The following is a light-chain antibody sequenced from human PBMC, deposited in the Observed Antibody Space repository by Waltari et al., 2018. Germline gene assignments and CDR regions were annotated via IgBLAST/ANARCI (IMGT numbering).Light chain of an antibody. Sequence: IQMTQSPSSLSASVGERVTIPCRASQGINNYLTWYQQKPGKAPKLLIYGASILQSGVPSRFSGSGSGTDFTLTISSLQPEDVATYYCQKYNSSPKMFGQGTKVEIK. CDR3: QKYNSSPKM. CDR1: QGINNY. V-gene: IGKV1-27*01. J-gene: IGKJ1*01. CDR2: GAS.